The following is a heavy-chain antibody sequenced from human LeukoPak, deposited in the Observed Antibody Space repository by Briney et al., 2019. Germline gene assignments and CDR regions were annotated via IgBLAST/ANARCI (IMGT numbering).Heavy chain of an antibody. CDR2: ISYDGSNK. CDR1: GVTFSTYG. Sequence: GRSLRLSCAASGVTFSTYGMHWVRQAPGKGLEWVAVISYDGSNKYYADSVKGRFTISRDNSKNTLYLQMNSLRAEDAAVYYCAKDFPASCRGDCYFVYWGQGTLVTVSP. CDR3: AKDFPASCRGDCYFVY. V-gene: IGHV3-30*18. J-gene: IGHJ4*02. D-gene: IGHD2-21*02.